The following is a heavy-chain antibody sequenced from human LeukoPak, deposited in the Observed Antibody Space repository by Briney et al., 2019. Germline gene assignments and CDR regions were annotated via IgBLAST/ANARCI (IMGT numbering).Heavy chain of an antibody. V-gene: IGHV3-30*02. Sequence: GGSLRLSCAASGFTFSSYGMHWVRQAPGKGLEWVAFIRYDGSNKYYADSVKARFTISGDNSKNTLYLQMNSLRAEDTAVYYCATGYSSGWYGRLDYWGQGTLVTVSS. D-gene: IGHD6-19*01. J-gene: IGHJ4*02. CDR3: ATGYSSGWYGRLDY. CDR2: IRYDGSNK. CDR1: GFTFSSYG.